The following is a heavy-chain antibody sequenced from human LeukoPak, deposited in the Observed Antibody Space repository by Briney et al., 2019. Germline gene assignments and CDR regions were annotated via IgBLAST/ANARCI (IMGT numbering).Heavy chain of an antibody. J-gene: IGHJ4*02. D-gene: IGHD1-26*01. CDR1: GYSISSGYY. V-gene: IGHV4-38-2*02. CDR3: ARYERVGPTMFDY. Sequence: ASETLSLTCTVSGYSISSGYYWGWIRPPPGKGLEWIAEINHSGSTNYNPSLKSRVTISVDTSKTQFSLKLSSLTAADTAVYYCARYERVGPTMFDYWGQGTLVTVSS. CDR2: INHSGST.